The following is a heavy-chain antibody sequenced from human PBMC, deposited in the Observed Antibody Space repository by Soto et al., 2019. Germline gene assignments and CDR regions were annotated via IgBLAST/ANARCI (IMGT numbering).Heavy chain of an antibody. Sequence: ASETLSLTCTVSGGSVSTYYWSWIRQPPGKGLEWIAYVYYSGITNNNPSLKSRVSISIDTSKNHFSLKLTSVTPADTAVYYCATLVGPIEDDAFDIWGQGTMVTVSS. CDR2: VYYSGIT. J-gene: IGHJ3*02. V-gene: IGHV4-59*02. D-gene: IGHD1-26*01. CDR1: GGSVSTYY. CDR3: ATLVGPIEDDAFDI.